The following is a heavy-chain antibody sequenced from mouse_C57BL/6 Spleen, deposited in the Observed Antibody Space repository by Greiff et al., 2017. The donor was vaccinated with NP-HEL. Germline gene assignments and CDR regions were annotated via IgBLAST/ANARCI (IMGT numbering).Heavy chain of an antibody. Sequence: VQLQQSGPELVKPGASVKISCKASGYSFTGYYMNWVKQSPEKSLEWIGEINPSTGGTTYNQKFKAKATLTVDKPSSTAYMQLSSLTSEDSAVYYCAREGYFDVWGTGTTVTVSS. V-gene: IGHV1-42*01. CDR3: AREGYFDV. CDR2: INPSTGGT. J-gene: IGHJ1*03. CDR1: GYSFTGYY.